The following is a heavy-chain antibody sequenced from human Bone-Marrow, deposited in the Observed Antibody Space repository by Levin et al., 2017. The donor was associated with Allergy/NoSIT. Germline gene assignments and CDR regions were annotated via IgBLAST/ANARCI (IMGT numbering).Heavy chain of an antibody. J-gene: IGHJ4*02. CDR3: ARSDYADY. CDR1: GFTLSSYW. Sequence: PGGSLRLSCAASGFTLSSYWMHWVRQAPGKGLVWVSRIKYDGSETSYADSVKGRFTISRDIAKNTLYLQMNSLRFEDTAVYYCARSDYADYWGQGTLVTVSS. CDR2: IKYDGSET. V-gene: IGHV3-74*01.